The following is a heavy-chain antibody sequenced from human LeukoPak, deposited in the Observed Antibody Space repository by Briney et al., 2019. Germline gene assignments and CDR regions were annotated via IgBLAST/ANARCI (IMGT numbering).Heavy chain of an antibody. CDR2: INHSGST. Sequence: LETLSLTCAVYGGSFSGYYWSWIRQPPGKGLEWIGEINHSGSTNYNPSLKSRVTISVDTSKNQFSLKLRSVTAADTAVYYCAREEDCSGGICYLGNAFDIWGQGTMVTVSS. CDR1: GGSFSGYY. J-gene: IGHJ3*02. D-gene: IGHD2-15*01. V-gene: IGHV4-34*01. CDR3: AREEDCSGGICYLGNAFDI.